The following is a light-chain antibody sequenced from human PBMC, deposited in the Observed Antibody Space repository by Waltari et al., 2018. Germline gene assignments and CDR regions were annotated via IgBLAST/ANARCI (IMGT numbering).Light chain of an antibody. J-gene: IGLJ2*01. CDR1: SSDVGKYNL. CDR2: EVT. CDR3: CSYAGSGIVI. Sequence: SVSGSPGQSLTISCTGTSSDVGKYNLISWYQQHPGKVPKVMIYEVTKRPSGVSNRFSGSKSGNTASLTISGLQAEDEADYYCCSYAGSGIVIFGGGTKLTVL. V-gene: IGLV2-23*02.